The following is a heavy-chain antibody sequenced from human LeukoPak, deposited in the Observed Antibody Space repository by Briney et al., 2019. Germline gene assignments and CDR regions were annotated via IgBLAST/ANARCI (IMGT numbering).Heavy chain of an antibody. CDR3: ARDFAWGSGGVPIDDNWLDP. D-gene: IGHD7-27*01. Sequence: GASVKVSCKASGYIFANYGITWVRQAPGHGLEWMGWISGHSGNTNYAQKFQDRATMTTDTSTSTAYMELRSLRFDDTAVYYCARDFAWGSGGVPIDDNWLDPWRQGILVTVSS. V-gene: IGHV1-18*01. CDR2: ISGHSGNT. J-gene: IGHJ5*02. CDR1: GYIFANYG.